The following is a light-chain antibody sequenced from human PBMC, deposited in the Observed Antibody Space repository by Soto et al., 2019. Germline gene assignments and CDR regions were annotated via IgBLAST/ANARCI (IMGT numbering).Light chain of an antibody. Sequence: DIEMTQSPSSLSASVGDRVTITCRASQGISNYLAWYQQKPGKVPKVLIYAASTLQSGVPSRFSGSGSGTDFTHTISSLQPEDVATYYCQTYDSAQTFGQGTKGEIQ. CDR2: AAS. J-gene: IGKJ1*01. V-gene: IGKV1-27*01. CDR1: QGISNY. CDR3: QTYDSAQT.